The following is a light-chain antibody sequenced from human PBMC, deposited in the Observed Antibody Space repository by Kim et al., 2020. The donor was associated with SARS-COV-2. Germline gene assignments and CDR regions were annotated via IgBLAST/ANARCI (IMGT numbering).Light chain of an antibody. CDR3: QVWDSSNVV. CDR1: NIGSKN. V-gene: IGLV3-9*01. CDR2: RDS. J-gene: IGLJ2*01. Sequence: SVALGQTARITCGGNNIGSKNVHWYQQKPGQAPVLVIYRDSNWPSGIPERFSGSNSGNTATLTISRAQAGDEADYYCQVWDSSNVVFGGGTQLTVL.